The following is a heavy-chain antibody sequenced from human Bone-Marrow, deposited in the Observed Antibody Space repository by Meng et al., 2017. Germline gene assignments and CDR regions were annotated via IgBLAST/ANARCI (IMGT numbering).Heavy chain of an antibody. CDR2: IYTSGST. V-gene: IGHV4-4*07. D-gene: IGHD3-22*01. CDR1: GGSISSYY. Sequence: SETLSLTCTVSGGSISSYYLSWIRQPAGKGLEWIGRIYTSGSTNYNPSHKSRVTMSVDTSKNQFPLKLSSGTAADTAVYYCARRVRVSHDYGMDVWGQGTTVTVSS. J-gene: IGHJ6*02. CDR3: ARRVRVSHDYGMDV.